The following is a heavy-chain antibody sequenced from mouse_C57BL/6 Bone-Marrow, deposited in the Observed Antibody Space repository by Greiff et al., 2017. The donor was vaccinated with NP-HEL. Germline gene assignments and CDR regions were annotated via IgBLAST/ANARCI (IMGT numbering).Heavy chain of an antibody. Sequence: VKVVESGAELVRPGTSVKVSCKASGYAFTNYLIEWVKQRPGQGLEWIGVINPGSGGTNYNEKFKGKATLTADKSSSTAYMQLSSLTSEDSAVYFCARDGPLLCYAMDYWGQGTSVTVSS. V-gene: IGHV1-54*01. J-gene: IGHJ4*01. CDR2: INPGSGGT. CDR1: GYAFTNYL. CDR3: ARDGPLLCYAMDY. D-gene: IGHD2-10*01.